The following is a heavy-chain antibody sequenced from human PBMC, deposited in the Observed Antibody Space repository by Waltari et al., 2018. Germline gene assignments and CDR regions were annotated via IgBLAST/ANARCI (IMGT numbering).Heavy chain of an antibody. CDR1: GYTFTDYY. D-gene: IGHD1-26*01. Sequence: EVQLVHSGAEVKKHGATVTISCKASGYTFTDYYLPWVQQAPGKGLEWMGRVDPEDGETIYAEKFQGRVTITADTSTDTAYMELSSLRSEDTAVYYCATLGATTDFDYWGQGTLVTVSS. CDR2: VDPEDGET. CDR3: ATLGATTDFDY. J-gene: IGHJ4*02. V-gene: IGHV1-69-2*01.